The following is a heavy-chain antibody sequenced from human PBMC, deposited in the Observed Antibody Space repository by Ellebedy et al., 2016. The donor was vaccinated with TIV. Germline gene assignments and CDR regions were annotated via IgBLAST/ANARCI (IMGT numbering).Heavy chain of an antibody. J-gene: IGHJ4*02. V-gene: IGHV3-74*01. Sequence: PGGSLRLSCAASGFTFSSSCMHWVRQAPGKGPVWVSRINGDETSTSYGDSVRGRFTISRDNAKNTVYLQMNSLSDDETAVYYGAGHQGGATIWDVWGQGTRVTVSS. CDR3: AGHQGGATIWDV. D-gene: IGHD3-9*01. CDR2: INGDETST. CDR1: GFTFSSSC.